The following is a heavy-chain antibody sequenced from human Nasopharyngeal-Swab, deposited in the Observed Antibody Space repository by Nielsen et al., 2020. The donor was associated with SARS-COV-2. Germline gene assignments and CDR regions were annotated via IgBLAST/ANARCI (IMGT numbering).Heavy chain of an antibody. J-gene: IGHJ6*02. V-gene: IGHV3-30-3*01. CDR2: ISYDGSNK. CDR3: AREVGYGMDV. CDR1: GFTFSSYA. Sequence: GESLKISCAASGFTFSSYAMHWVRQAPGKGLEWVAVISYDGSNKYYADSVKGRFTISRDNSKNTLYLQINSLRAEDTAVYYCAREVGYGMDVWGQGTTVTVSS.